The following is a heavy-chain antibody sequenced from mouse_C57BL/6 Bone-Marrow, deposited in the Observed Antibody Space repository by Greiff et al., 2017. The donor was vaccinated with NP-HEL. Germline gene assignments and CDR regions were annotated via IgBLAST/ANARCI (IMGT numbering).Heavy chain of an antibody. CDR2: ISDGGSYT. CDR3: ARGTGYAMDG. CDR1: GFTFSSYA. J-gene: IGHJ4*01. V-gene: IGHV5-4*03. Sequence: EVKLVESGGGLVKPGGSLKLSCAASGFTFSSYAMSWVRQTPEKRLEWVATISDGGSYTYYPDNVKGRFTISRDNAKNNLYLQMSHLKSEDTAMYYCARGTGYAMDGWGQGASVTVAS. D-gene: IGHD3-3*01.